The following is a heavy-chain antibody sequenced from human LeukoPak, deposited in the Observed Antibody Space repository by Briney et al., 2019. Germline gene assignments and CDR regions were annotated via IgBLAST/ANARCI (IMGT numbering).Heavy chain of an antibody. V-gene: IGHV1-24*01. CDR2: FDPENGEI. CDR1: GYTLTELS. CDR3: STDAGYCNSTTCSYYFDY. D-gene: IGHD3-9*01. J-gene: IGHJ4*02. Sequence: ASVKVSCKVSGYTLTELSIHWVRQAPGKGLGWMGGFDPENGEIIYAQKFQGRVTMTEDRSGDTAYMQLSSLRSEDTAVYYCSTDAGYCNSTTCSYYFDYWGQGTLVTVSS.